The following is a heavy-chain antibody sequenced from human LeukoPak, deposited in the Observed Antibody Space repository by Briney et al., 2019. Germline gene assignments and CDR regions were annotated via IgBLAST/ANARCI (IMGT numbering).Heavy chain of an antibody. V-gene: IGHV3-74*01. CDR1: GITLSNYW. J-gene: IGHJ5*02. Sequence: PGGSLRLSCTASGITLSNYWMHWVRQAPGKGPVWVSGIKTDGSFTTYADSVRGRFTISRDNAKNTVSLQMNSLRVDDKAMYYCTRLGAPYEKDEHRWGQGVLVTVSS. D-gene: IGHD3-16*01. CDR3: TRLGAPYEKDEHR. CDR2: IKTDGSFT.